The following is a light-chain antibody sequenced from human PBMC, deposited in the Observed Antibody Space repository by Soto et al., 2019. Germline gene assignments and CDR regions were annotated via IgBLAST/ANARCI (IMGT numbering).Light chain of an antibody. Sequence: DIVLTQSPAALSLSAGERLTLSCRASQNVANYLDWYQQKPGQAPRLLIYGASTRATGIPARFSGSGSGTDFTLTISSLEPEDFAVYYCQQRSNWPITFGQGTRLEI. CDR3: QQRSNWPIT. CDR1: QNVANY. V-gene: IGKV3-11*01. CDR2: GAS. J-gene: IGKJ5*01.